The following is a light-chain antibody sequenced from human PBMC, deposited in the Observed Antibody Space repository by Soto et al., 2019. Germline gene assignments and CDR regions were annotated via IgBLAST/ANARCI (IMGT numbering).Light chain of an antibody. CDR2: DAS. V-gene: IGKV1-5*01. CDR1: QSLNNY. J-gene: IGKJ5*01. Sequence: DIQMTQSPSTLSASVGDRVTITCRASQSLNNYLAWYQQKPGKAPKLLIYDASTLERGVPSRFSGTGSGTEFTLIISSLQPDDFATYYCQQYHRSSITFGQGTRLEIK. CDR3: QQYHRSSIT.